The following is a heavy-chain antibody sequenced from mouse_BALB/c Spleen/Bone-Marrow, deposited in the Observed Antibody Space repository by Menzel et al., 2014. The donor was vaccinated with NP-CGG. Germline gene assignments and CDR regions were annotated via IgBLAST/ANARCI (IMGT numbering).Heavy chain of an antibody. D-gene: IGHD2-3*01. CDR3: ARDRGYYKDGGDY. CDR1: GFSLTSYG. V-gene: IGHV2-9*02. Sequence: QVQLQQSGPGLVAPSQSLSITCTVSGFSLTSYGVHWVRQPPGKGLEWLGVIWAGGSTNYNSALMSRLSISKDNSESQVFLKMNSLQTDDTAIYYCARDRGYYKDGGDYWGQGTTLTVSS. CDR2: IWAGGST. J-gene: IGHJ2*01.